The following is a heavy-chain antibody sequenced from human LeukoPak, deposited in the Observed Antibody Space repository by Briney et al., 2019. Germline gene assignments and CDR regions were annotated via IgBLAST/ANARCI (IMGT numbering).Heavy chain of an antibody. Sequence: GASLRLSCAAAGFTFSSYGMHWVRQAPSNRLGWVAVIAYDGSNKYYAASVKGRFTISRGTSKNTLYLQMNSLRAEDTAVYYCAKDMYYYDSSGYGDYWGQGTLVTVSS. V-gene: IGHV3-30*18. J-gene: IGHJ4*02. D-gene: IGHD3-22*01. CDR1: GFTFSSYG. CDR2: IAYDGSNK. CDR3: AKDMYYYDSSGYGDY.